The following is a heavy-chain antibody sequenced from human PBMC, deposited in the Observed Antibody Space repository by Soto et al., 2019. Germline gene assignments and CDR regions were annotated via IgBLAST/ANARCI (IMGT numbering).Heavy chain of an antibody. J-gene: IGHJ4*02. CDR1: GFTVSSNY. Sequence: GGSLRLSCEVSGFTVSSNYMSWVRQAPGKGLEWVSVIYSGGSTYYADSVKGRFTISRDNSKNTLYLQMNSLRAEDTAVYYCARGPRITMVRGVIITNGLDYWGQGTLVTVSS. D-gene: IGHD3-10*01. V-gene: IGHV3-53*01. CDR3: ARGPRITMVRGVIITNGLDY. CDR2: IYSGGST.